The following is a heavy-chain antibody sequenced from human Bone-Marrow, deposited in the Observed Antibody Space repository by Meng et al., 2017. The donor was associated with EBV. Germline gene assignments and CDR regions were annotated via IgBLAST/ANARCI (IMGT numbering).Heavy chain of an antibody. CDR2: INTNTGNP. CDR1: GYSFTSYT. Sequence: SGSGFKKPGASVKLSANTSGYSFTSYTLNWVRKAPGQWLECMGWINTNTGNPTYALGFTGRIVFSLDTSVSTSYLQISSLKADDTGVYYCATSNNWSDFHYWGQGTLVTVSS. CDR3: ATSNNWSDFHY. D-gene: IGHD1-1*01. V-gene: IGHV7-4-1*02. J-gene: IGHJ4*02.